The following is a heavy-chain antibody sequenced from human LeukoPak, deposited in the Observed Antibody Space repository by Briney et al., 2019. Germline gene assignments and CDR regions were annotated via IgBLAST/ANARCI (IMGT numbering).Heavy chain of an antibody. D-gene: IGHD3-3*01. CDR2: IKGDGSVQ. CDR3: ARDFGSRYFDL. J-gene: IGHJ2*01. V-gene: IGHV3-7*01. Sequence: GGSLRLSCVASGFTFSTSWMNWVRQAPGKGLEWVANIKGDGSVQSYVDSVKGRFTISRDNAKNSLYLQMNSLRAEDTAVYYCARDFGSRYFDLWGRGTLVTVSS. CDR1: GFTFSTSW.